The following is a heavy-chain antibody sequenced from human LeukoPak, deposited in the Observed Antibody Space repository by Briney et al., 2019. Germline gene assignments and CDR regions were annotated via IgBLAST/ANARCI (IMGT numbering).Heavy chain of an antibody. D-gene: IGHD2-15*01. V-gene: IGHV1-2*02. CDR3: ARGGGWFEYYFDY. J-gene: IGHJ4*02. CDR2: INPNSGGT. Sequence: ASVKVSCKASGGTFSSYAISWVRQAPGQGLEWMGWINPNSGGTNYAQKFQGRVTMTRDTSISTAYMELSRLRSDDTAVCYCARGGGWFEYYFDYWGQGTLVTVSS. CDR1: GGTFSSYA.